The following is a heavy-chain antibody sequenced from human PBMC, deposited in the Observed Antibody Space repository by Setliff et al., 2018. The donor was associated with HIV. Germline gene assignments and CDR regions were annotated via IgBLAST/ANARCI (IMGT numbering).Heavy chain of an antibody. CDR2: MNPNSGNT. CDR3: ARDHRQQLRWTSDYYFDY. J-gene: IGHJ4*02. D-gene: IGHD6-13*01. Sequence: GASVKVSCKASGYTFTSYDINWVRQATGQGLEWMGWMNPNSGNTGYAQKFQGRVTMTRNTSISTAYMELSGLRSEDTAVYFCARDHRQQLRWTSDYYFDYWGQGTLVTVSS. CDR1: GYTFTSYD. V-gene: IGHV1-8*02.